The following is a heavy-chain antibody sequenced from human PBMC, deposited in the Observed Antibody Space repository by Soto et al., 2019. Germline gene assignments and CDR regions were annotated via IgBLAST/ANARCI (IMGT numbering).Heavy chain of an antibody. Sequence: GGSLRLSCAATGFTVSSNYMSWVRQAPGKGLEWVSVIYSGGSTYYADSVKGRFTISRDNSKNTLYLQMNSLRAEDTAVYYCARGSKWLRIFDYWGQGTLVTVSS. CDR2: IYSGGST. CDR3: ARGSKWLRIFDY. CDR1: GFTVSSNY. V-gene: IGHV3-66*01. D-gene: IGHD5-12*01. J-gene: IGHJ4*02.